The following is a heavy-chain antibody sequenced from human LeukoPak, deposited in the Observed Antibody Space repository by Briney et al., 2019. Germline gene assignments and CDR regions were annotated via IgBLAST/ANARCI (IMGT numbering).Heavy chain of an antibody. V-gene: IGHV1-2*02. CDR2: INPNSGGT. J-gene: IGHJ6*02. D-gene: IGHD1/OR15-1a*01. Sequence: AASVKVSCKASGYTFTGYYMHWVRQAPGQGLEWMGWINPNSGGTNYAQKFQGRVTMTRDTSISTVYMEVNGLRSDETAVYYCATLMGTAYYYDMDVWGQGTTVTVSS. CDR1: GYTFTGYY. CDR3: ATLMGTAYYYDMDV.